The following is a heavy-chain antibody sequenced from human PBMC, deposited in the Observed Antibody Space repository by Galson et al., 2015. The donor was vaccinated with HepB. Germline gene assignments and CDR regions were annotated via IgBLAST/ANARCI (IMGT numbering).Heavy chain of an antibody. CDR3: ARAEVPYYYYFMDV. J-gene: IGHJ6*03. CDR1: GYTFTTYG. V-gene: IGHV1-18*01. D-gene: IGHD2-2*01. Sequence: SVKVSCKASGYTFTTYGISWVRQAPGQGLEWMGWISAYNGNINYAQKFQCRVTLTTDTSTSTAYMELRSLRSDDTAVYYCARAEVPYYYYFMDVWGKGTTVTVSS. CDR2: ISAYNGNI.